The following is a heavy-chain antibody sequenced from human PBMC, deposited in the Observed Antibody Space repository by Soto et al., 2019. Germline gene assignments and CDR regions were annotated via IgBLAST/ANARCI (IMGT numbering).Heavy chain of an antibody. CDR1: GYTFTSYY. V-gene: IGHV1-46*01. D-gene: IGHD2-21*02. J-gene: IGHJ1*01. Sequence: QVQLVQSGAEVKKPGASVKVSCKASGYTFTSYYMNWVRQAPGQGLEWMGIINPSGGSTSYAQKFQGGVTMTRDTSTSTVYMELSSLRSEDTAVYYCARGHIVVVTAGLGFQHWGQGTLVTVSS. CDR3: ARGHIVVVTAGLGFQH. CDR2: INPSGGST.